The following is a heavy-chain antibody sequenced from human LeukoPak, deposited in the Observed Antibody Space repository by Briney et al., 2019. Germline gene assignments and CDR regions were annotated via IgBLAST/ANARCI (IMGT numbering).Heavy chain of an antibody. V-gene: IGHV1-2*02. CDR1: GYTFTSYG. CDR3: ARDLFYSVSGTYYNVGRVFNY. Sequence: ASVKVSCKASGYTFTSYGISWVRQAPGQGLEWMGWINPSSGDTRSLQQFQGRVTMTRDTSITTAYMELTSLRSDDTAVYYCARDLFYSVSGTYYNVGRVFNYWGQGTLVTVSS. CDR2: INPSSGDT. J-gene: IGHJ4*02. D-gene: IGHD3-10*01.